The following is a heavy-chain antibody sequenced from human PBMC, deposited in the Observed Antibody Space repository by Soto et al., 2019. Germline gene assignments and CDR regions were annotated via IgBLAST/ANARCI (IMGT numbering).Heavy chain of an antibody. D-gene: IGHD5-12*01. J-gene: IGHJ4*02. CDR1: GGTFSSYA. CDR3: ARESEMATIFYGY. V-gene: IGHV1-69*06. CDR2: IIPIFGTA. Sequence: ASVKVSCKASGGTFSSYAISWVRQAPGQGLEWMGGIIPIFGTANYAQKFQGRVTITADKSTSTAYMELSSLRSEDTAVYYCARESEMATIFYGYWGQGTLVTVSS.